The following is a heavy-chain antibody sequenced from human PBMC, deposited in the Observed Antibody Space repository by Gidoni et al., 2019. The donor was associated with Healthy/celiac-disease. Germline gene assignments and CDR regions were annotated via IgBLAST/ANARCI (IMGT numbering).Heavy chain of an antibody. D-gene: IGHD3-9*01. CDR3: AKAPTQFDWFSGYFDY. CDR2: ISWNSGSI. CDR1: GFTFDAYA. J-gene: IGHJ4*02. V-gene: IGHV3-9*01. Sequence: EVQLVESGGGLVKPGRSLRLSCAASGFTFDAYAMHWVRPATGKGLGGVSGISWNSGSIGYADSVKGRFTISRDNAKNSLYLQMNSLRAEDTALYYCAKAPTQFDWFSGYFDYWGQGTLVTVSS.